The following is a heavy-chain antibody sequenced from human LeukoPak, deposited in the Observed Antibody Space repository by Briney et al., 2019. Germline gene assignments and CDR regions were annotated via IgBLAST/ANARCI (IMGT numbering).Heavy chain of an antibody. J-gene: IGHJ4*01. CDR2: ISSSSSYT. Sequence: GGSLRLSCAASGFTFSSHAMSWIRQAPGKGLEWLSYISSSSSYTNYADSVKGRLTISRDNAKNSLYLQMNSLRAEDTAVYYCARGGEGYDTSGYYPFDYWGHGTLVTVSS. CDR1: GFTFSSHA. V-gene: IGHV3-11*06. CDR3: ARGGEGYDTSGYYPFDY. D-gene: IGHD3-22*01.